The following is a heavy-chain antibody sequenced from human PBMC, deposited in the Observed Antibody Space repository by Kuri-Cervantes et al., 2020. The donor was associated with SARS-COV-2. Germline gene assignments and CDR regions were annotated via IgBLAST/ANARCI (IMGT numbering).Heavy chain of an antibody. V-gene: IGHV3-23*01. CDR2: ITGTGRNT. CDR1: GSTFSNYA. D-gene: IGHD2-15*01. J-gene: IGHJ1*01. Sequence: GESLKISCAASGSTFSNYAMNWVRQAPGKGLEWVSGITGTGRNTYYADSVKGRFTISREKSKNTLYLQMNSLRVEDTAVYYCAKDGFVGGLGSPGRAYFQHWGQGTLVTVSS. CDR3: AKDGFVGGLGSPGRAYFQH.